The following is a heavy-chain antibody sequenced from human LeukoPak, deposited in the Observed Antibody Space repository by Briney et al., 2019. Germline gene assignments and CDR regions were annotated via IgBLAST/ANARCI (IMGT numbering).Heavy chain of an antibody. V-gene: IGHV3-23*01. CDR1: GFTFSYYA. CDR2: ISGSGGST. J-gene: IGHJ4*02. CDR3: AKVDSAAAGPPDFDY. Sequence: GGSLRLSCAASGFTFSYYAMIWVRQAPGKGLEWVSAISGSGGSTYYADSVKGRFTISRDNSENTLHLQMNSLRAEDTAVYYCAKVDSAAAGPPDFDYWGQGTLVTVSS. D-gene: IGHD6-13*01.